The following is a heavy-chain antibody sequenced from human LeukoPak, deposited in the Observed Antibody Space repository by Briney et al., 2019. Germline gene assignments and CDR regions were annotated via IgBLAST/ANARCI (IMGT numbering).Heavy chain of an antibody. CDR3: ARSNYYDSSAYPDY. J-gene: IGHJ4*02. CDR2: IYPGDSDT. CDR1: GYSFTTYW. D-gene: IGHD3-22*01. Sequence: GESLKISCKGSGYSFTTYWIGWVRQMPGKGLEWMGIIYPGDSDTRYSPSFQGQVTISADKSISTAYLQWSSLEASDTAMYYCARSNYYDSSAYPDYWGQGTLVTVSS. V-gene: IGHV5-51*01.